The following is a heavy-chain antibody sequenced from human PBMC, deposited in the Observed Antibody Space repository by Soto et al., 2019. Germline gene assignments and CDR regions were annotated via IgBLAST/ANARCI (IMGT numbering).Heavy chain of an antibody. CDR3: AREYSPGWYYFDC. V-gene: IGHV1-18*04. D-gene: IGHD6-19*01. CDR2: ISVYNGNT. Sequence: QVQLVQSGAEVKKPGASVKVSCKASGYSFTSYGITWVRQAPGQGLEWMGWISVYNGNTNYAQKFQGRVTMTTDTPSSTVYMELRSLRSDDTAVYYGAREYSPGWYYFDCWGQGTLVTVSS. J-gene: IGHJ4*02. CDR1: GYSFTSYG.